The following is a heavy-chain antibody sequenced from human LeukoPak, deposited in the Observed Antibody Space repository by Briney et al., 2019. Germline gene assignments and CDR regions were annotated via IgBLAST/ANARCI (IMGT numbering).Heavy chain of an antibody. D-gene: IGHD1-26*01. CDR1: GFTFSSYA. CDR2: ISGSGGST. V-gene: IGHV3-23*01. J-gene: IGHJ6*03. Sequence: GGSLRLSCAASGFTFSSYAMSWVRQAPGKGLEWVSAISGSGGSTYYADSVKGRFTISRDNSKNTLYLQMNSLRAEDTAVYYCAKTGGSSYYYYYMDVWGKGTTVTVSS. CDR3: AKTGGSSYYYYYMDV.